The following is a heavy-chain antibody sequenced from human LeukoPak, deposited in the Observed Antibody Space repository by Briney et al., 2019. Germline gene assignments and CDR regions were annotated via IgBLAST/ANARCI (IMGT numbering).Heavy chain of an antibody. J-gene: IGHJ3*02. D-gene: IGHD6-13*01. CDR3: ASLYSSSWPDAFDI. Sequence: SQTLSLTCTVSGGSISSGSYYWSWIRQPAGKGLEWIGRIYTSGSTNYNPSLKSRVTISVDTSKNQFSLKLSSVTAADTAVYYCASLYSSSWPDAFDIWGRGTMVTVSS. CDR1: GGSISSGSYY. CDR2: IYTSGST. V-gene: IGHV4-61*02.